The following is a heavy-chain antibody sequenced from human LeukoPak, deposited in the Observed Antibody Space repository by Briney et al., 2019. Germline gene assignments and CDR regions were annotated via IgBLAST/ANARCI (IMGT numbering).Heavy chain of an antibody. Sequence: GGSLRLSCAASGFTFSSYAMHWVRQAPGKGLEYVSAISSNGGSTYYANSVKGRFTISRDNSKNTLYLQMGSLRAEDMAVYYCAGVSDSSGWYYFDYWGQGTLVTVSS. CDR3: AGVSDSSGWYYFDY. CDR2: ISSNGGST. V-gene: IGHV3-64*01. D-gene: IGHD6-19*01. J-gene: IGHJ4*02. CDR1: GFTFSSYA.